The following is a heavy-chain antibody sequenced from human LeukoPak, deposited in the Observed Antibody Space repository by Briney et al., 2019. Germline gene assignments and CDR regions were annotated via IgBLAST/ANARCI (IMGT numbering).Heavy chain of an antibody. J-gene: IGHJ4*02. Sequence: AAVKVSCKASGYTFTSYYMHWVRQAPGQGLEWMGIINPRGGASNYAQKFQGRVTMTRDTSTSTVYMELSSLRSEDTAVYYCARDLRAGVGLAFDYWGQGTLVSVSS. CDR1: GYTFTSYY. V-gene: IGHV1-46*01. D-gene: IGHD3-3*01. CDR3: ARDLRAGVGLAFDY. CDR2: INPRGGAS.